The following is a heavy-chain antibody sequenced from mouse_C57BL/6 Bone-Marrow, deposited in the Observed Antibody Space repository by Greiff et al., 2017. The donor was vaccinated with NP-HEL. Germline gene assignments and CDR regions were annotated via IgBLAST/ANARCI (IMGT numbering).Heavy chain of an antibody. Sequence: QVQLKESGAELVMPGASVKLSCKASVYTFTSYWMHWVKQRPGQGLEWIGEIDPSDSYTNYNQKFKGKSTLTVDKSSSTAYMQLSSLTSEDSAVYYCAREGGNYWFAYWGQGTLVTVSA. CDR3: AREGGNYWFAY. V-gene: IGHV1-69*01. CDR2: IDPSDSYT. J-gene: IGHJ3*01. D-gene: IGHD2-1*01. CDR1: VYTFTSYW.